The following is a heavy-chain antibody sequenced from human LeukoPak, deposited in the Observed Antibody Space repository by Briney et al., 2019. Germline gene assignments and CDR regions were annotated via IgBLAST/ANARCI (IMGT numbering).Heavy chain of an antibody. J-gene: IGHJ4*02. CDR2: INPNSGGT. Sequence: GASVTVSCKASGYTFTGYYMHWVRQAPGQGLEWMGWINPNSGGTNYAQKFQGRVTMTRDTSISTAYMELSRLRSDDTAVYYCARARGTGYSSGRYSIFDYWGQGTLVTVS. D-gene: IGHD6-19*01. CDR3: ARARGTGYSSGRYSIFDY. CDR1: GYTFTGYY. V-gene: IGHV1-2*02.